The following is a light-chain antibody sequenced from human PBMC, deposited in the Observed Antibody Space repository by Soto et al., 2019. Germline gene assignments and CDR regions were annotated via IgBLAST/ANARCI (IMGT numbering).Light chain of an antibody. J-gene: IGLJ1*01. CDR2: DVN. CDR3: CSFAGRIFV. V-gene: IGLV2-11*01. Sequence: QSALTQPRSVSGSPGQSVTVSCTGTSSDVGGHNHVSWYQQHPGKAPKPMISDVNKRPSGVPDRFSGSKSGNTASLTISGLQAEDEADYYCCSFAGRIFVFGTGTKLTVL. CDR1: SSDVGGHNH.